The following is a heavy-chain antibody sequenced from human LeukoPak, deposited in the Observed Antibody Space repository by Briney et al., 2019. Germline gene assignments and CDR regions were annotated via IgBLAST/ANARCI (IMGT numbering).Heavy chain of an antibody. J-gene: IGHJ5*02. Sequence: PSETLTLTCTVSGGSIRSGSYYWGWSRRPAGKGGEGIVRSYTSGSTNYNPSLKSRVTISVDTSKNQFSLKLSSVTAADTAVYYCARDGYDFWSGYPKQDDNWFDPWGQGTLVTVSS. V-gene: IGHV4-61*02. CDR1: GGSIRSGSYY. CDR3: ARDGYDFWSGYPKQDDNWFDP. D-gene: IGHD3-3*01. CDR2: SYTSGST.